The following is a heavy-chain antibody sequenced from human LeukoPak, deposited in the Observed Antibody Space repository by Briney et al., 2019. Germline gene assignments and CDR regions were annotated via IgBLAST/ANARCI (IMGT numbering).Heavy chain of an antibody. J-gene: IGHJ4*02. CDR1: GYTFTGYY. CDR3: ARGIRIVVVPAAIRFDY. V-gene: IGHV1-2*02. D-gene: IGHD2-2*02. CDR2: INPNSGGT. Sequence: ASVKVSCKASGYTFTGYYMHWVRQAPGLGLEWMGWINPNSGGTNYAQKFQGRVTMTRDTSISTAYMELSRLRSDDTAVYYCARGIRIVVVPAAIRFDYWGQGTLVTVSS.